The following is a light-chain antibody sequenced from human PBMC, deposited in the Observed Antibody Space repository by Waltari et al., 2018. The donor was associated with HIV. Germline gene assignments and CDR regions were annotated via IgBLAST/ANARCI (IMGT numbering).Light chain of an antibody. CDR1: RSVSSNY. CDR2: GIS. J-gene: IGKJ1*01. CDR3: QQYGGSPRT. V-gene: IGKV3-20*01. Sequence: EIVLTQSPGTLSLSPGERATLSCRASRSVSSNYLAWYQHKPGQAPRLLIYGISRRATGIPDRFSGSGSGTDFTLTISGLEPEDFALYYCQQYGGSPRTFGQGTRVEIK.